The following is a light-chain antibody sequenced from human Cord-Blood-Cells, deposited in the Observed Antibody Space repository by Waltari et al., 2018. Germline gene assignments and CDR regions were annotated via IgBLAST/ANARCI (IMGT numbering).Light chain of an antibody. CDR1: SSDFGSYNI. V-gene: IGLV2-23*02. CDR3: CSYAGSSTYV. CDR2: EVS. Sequence: QSALTQPASVSGSPGQSITLSCTGTSSDFGSYNIVSWYQQHPGKAPKLMIYEVSKRPSGVSNRFSGSKSGNTASLTISGLQAEDEADYYCCSYAGSSTYVFGTGTKVTVL. J-gene: IGLJ1*01.